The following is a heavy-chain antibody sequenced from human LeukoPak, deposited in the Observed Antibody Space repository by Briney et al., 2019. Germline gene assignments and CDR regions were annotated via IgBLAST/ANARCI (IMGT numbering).Heavy chain of an antibody. CDR1: GFTVSSNY. D-gene: IGHD1-14*01. CDR3: ARSNQADDY. J-gene: IGHJ4*02. Sequence: PGGSLRLSCAASGFTVSSNYMSWVRQAPGKGLEWVSVIYSGGSTYYADSVKGRFTISRGNAKNTLYLQMDSLRAEDTGVYYCARSNQADDYWGQGTLVTVSS. V-gene: IGHV3-53*01. CDR2: IYSGGST.